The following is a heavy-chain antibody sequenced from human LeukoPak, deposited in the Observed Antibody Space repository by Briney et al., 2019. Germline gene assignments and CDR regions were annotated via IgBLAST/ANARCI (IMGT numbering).Heavy chain of an antibody. Sequence: GGSLRLSCAASGFTISRNYMSWGRQAPGKGLEWVAVIYSGGSTYYSDSVKGRFTISRDNSKNTLYLQMNSLRAEDTAVYYCARDRSSWARDAFDIWGQGTMVTVSS. CDR2: IYSGGST. CDR1: GFTISRNY. D-gene: IGHD6-13*01. V-gene: IGHV3-53*01. J-gene: IGHJ3*02. CDR3: ARDRSSWARDAFDI.